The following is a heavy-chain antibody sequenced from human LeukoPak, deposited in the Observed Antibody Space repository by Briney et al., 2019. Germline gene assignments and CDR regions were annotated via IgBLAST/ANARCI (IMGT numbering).Heavy chain of an antibody. V-gene: IGHV5-51*01. CDR1: GYSFTSYW. Sequence: GESLKISCQGSGYSFTSYWIGWVRQMPGKGLEWMGIIYPGDSDTRYSPSFQGQVTISADKSISTAYLQWSSLKASDTAMYYCARHEVAAAGTFDPWGQGTLVTVSS. CDR2: IYPGDSDT. D-gene: IGHD6-13*01. CDR3: ARHEVAAAGTFDP. J-gene: IGHJ5*02.